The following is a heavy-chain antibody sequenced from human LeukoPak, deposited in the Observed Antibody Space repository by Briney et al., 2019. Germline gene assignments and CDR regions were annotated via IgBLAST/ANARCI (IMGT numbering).Heavy chain of an antibody. V-gene: IGHV4-4*07. CDR3: ARGGPYSSSWYEFDY. J-gene: IGHJ4*02. CDR1: GGSISSYY. Sequence: SETLSLTCTVSGGSISSYYWSWIRQPAGKGLEWIGRIYTSGSTNYNPSLKSRVTMSVDTSKNQFSLKLSSVTAADTAVYYCARGGPYSSSWYEFDYWGQGTLVTVSS. CDR2: IYTSGST. D-gene: IGHD6-13*01.